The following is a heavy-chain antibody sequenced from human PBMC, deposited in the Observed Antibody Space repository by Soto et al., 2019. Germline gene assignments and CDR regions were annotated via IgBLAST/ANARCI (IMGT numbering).Heavy chain of an antibody. D-gene: IGHD6-6*01. CDR3: ARHRARNWFDP. CDR2: IYYSGST. V-gene: IGHV4-39*01. J-gene: IGHJ5*02. CDR1: GGSISSSSYY. Sequence: PSETLSLTCIVSGGSISSSSYYWGWIRQPPGKGLEWNGSIYYSGSTYYNPSLKSRVTISVDTSKTQFFLKLSSVTAADTAVFYCARHRARNWFDPGVQGTLVTVSS.